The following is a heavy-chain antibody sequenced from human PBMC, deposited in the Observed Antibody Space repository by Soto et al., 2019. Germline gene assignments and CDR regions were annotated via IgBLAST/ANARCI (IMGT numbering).Heavy chain of an antibody. V-gene: IGHV3-33*06. CDR2: IWYDGSNK. CDR1: GFTFSSYG. CDR3: AKILSPTHEYFQH. Sequence: PGGSLRLSCAASGFTFSSYGMHWVRQAPGKGLEWVAVIWYDGSNKYYADSVKGRFTISRDNSKNTLYLQMSSLRAEDTAVYYCAKILSPTHEYFQHWGQGTLVTAPQ. J-gene: IGHJ1*01.